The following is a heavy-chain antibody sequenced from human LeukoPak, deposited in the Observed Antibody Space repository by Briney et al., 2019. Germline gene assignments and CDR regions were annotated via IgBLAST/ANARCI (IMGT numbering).Heavy chain of an antibody. CDR1: GGSISSSSYY. V-gene: IGHV4-39*07. J-gene: IGHJ6*03. D-gene: IGHD6-13*01. CDR3: TGRETVHLRGRSSSWDQGRYYYYMDV. CDR2: IYYSGGT. Sequence: PSETLSLTCTVSGGSISSSSYYWGWIRQPPGKGLEWIGRIYYSGGTYYNPSLKSRVTISVDTSKNQFSLKLSSVTAADTAVYYCTGRETVHLRGRSSSWDQGRYYYYMDVWGKGTTVTVSS.